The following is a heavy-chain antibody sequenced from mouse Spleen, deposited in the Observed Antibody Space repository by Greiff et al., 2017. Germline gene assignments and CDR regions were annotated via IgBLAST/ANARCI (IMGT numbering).Heavy chain of an antibody. CDR1: GFTFSDYY. V-gene: IGHV5-4*02. D-gene: IGHD1-1*01. CDR3: ARGHYYGSSYHYFDY. Sequence: DVKLVESGGGLVKPGGSLKLSCAASGFTFSDYYMYWVRQTPEKRLEWVATISDGGSYTYYPDSVKGRFTISRDNAKNNLYLQMSSLKSEDTAMYYCARGHYYGSSYHYFDYWGQGTTLTVSS. J-gene: IGHJ2*01. CDR2: ISDGGSYT.